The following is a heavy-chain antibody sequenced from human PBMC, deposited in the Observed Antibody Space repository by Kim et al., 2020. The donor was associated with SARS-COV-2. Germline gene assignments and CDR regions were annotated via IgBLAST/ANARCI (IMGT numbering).Heavy chain of an antibody. CDR1: GFTFSNAW. V-gene: IGHV3-15*01. J-gene: IGHJ4*02. CDR2: IKSKTDGGTT. CDR3: TTDSSGYSDGYIY. D-gene: IGHD5-18*01. Sequence: GGSLRLSCAASGFTFSNAWMSWVRQAPGKGLEWVARIKSKTDGGTTDYAAPVKGRFTISRDDSKNTLYLQMNSLKTEGTAGYYCTTDSSGYSDGYIYWGQGSLVTVSS.